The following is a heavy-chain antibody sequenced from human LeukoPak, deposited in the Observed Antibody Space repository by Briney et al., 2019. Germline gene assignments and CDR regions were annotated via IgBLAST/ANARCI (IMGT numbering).Heavy chain of an antibody. J-gene: IGHJ4*02. V-gene: IGHV3-48*01. D-gene: IGHD3-16*02. CDR1: GFTFSSYS. Sequence: GGSLRLSCAASGFTFSSYSMTWVSQAPGKGLEWVSYISSSSSTIYYADSVKGRFTISRDNAKNSLYLQMNSLRAEDTAVYYCAREEGYDYVWGSYRSTRYYFDYWGQGTLVTVSS. CDR3: AREEGYDYVWGSYRSTRYYFDY. CDR2: ISSSSSTI.